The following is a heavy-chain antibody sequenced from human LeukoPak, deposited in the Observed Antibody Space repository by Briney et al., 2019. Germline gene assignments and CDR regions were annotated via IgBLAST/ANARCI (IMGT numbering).Heavy chain of an antibody. Sequence: ASVKVSCKASGYTFTSYGISWVRQAPGQGLEWMGWISAYNGNTNYAQKLQGRVTMTTDTSTSTAYMELRSLRSDDTAVYYCARPRITMVRGVSTSYYYGMDVWGQGTTVTVSS. D-gene: IGHD3-10*01. V-gene: IGHV1-18*01. CDR3: ARPRITMVRGVSTSYYYGMDV. CDR1: GYTFTSYG. J-gene: IGHJ6*02. CDR2: ISAYNGNT.